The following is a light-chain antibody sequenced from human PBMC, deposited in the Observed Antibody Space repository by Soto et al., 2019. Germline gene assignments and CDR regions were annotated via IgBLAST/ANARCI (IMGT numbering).Light chain of an antibody. CDR3: QQYNNLSL. CDR1: QSVRSTF. J-gene: IGKJ4*01. CDR2: GAS. V-gene: IGKV3-20*01. Sequence: VLPQSPDTLSLSPGDRATLSCRASQSVRSTFLAWYQQKPGQAPRLLIYGASNRAAGIPERFSGSASGTEFTLTISRLEPDDSAVYYCQQYNNLSLFGGGTTVEIK.